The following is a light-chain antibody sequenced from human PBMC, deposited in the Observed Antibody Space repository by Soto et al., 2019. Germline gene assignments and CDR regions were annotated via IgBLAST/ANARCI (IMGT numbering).Light chain of an antibody. Sequence: QSVLTQPPSVSGAPGQRVTISCTGSNSNIGAGYDVHWYLQLPGTAPKLLIFDNSNRPSGVPDRFSVSRSGTSASLAITGLQAEDEADYYCQSYDSSLSAVLFGGGTKLTVL. CDR2: DNS. V-gene: IGLV1-40*01. J-gene: IGLJ2*01. CDR1: NSNIGAGYD. CDR3: QSYDSSLSAVL.